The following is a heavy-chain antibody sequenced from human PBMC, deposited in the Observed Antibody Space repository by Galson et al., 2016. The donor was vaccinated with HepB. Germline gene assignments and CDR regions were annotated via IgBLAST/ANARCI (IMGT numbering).Heavy chain of an antibody. V-gene: IGHV3-74*03. CDR2: INQDGSTT. CDR1: GFTFSNYW. J-gene: IGHJ4*02. CDR3: ADGELRVG. Sequence: SLRLSCAASGFTFSNYWMHWVRQAPGKGLVWVSRINQDGSTTTYADSVKGRFTISRDNAKNTLILQMNSLRVEDTAVYYCADGELRVGWGQGTLVTVS. D-gene: IGHD3-10*01.